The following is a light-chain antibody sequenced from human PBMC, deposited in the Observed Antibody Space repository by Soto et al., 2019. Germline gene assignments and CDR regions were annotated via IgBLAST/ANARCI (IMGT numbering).Light chain of an antibody. J-gene: IGKJ5*01. CDR1: QSVSSSY. CDR2: GAS. CDR3: QKYGSSHFN. V-gene: IGKV3-20*01. Sequence: EIVLTQSPGTLSLSPGERATLSCRASQSVSSSYLAWYQQKPGQAPRLLIYGASSRATGIPDRFSGSGSGTDFTLTISRLEPEDFAVYYCQKYGSSHFNFGQGKRLEIK.